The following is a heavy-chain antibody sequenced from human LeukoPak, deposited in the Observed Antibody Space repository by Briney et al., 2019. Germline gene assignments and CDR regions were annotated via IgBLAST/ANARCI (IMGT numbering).Heavy chain of an antibody. D-gene: IGHD2-15*01. Sequence: SVKVSSKRSGGTFSSYAISVVRQAPGHGLEWMGRIIPIFGAANYAQKFQGRVTITTDESTSTAHMELSSLRSEDTAVYYCARDRMRYCSGGSCYSDDWGQGILVTVSS. V-gene: IGHV1-69*05. J-gene: IGHJ4*02. CDR3: ARDRMRYCSGGSCYSDD. CDR1: GGTFSSYA. CDR2: IIPIFGAA.